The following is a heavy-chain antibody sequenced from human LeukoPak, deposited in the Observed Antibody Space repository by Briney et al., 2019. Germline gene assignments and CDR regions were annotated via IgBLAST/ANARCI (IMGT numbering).Heavy chain of an antibody. D-gene: IGHD2-2*03. J-gene: IGHJ3*02. CDR3: ARIRDGYCISTSCRGAFDI. V-gene: IGHV3-7*01. Sequence: PGGSLRLSCAASGFAYGSYWMSWVRPAPGMGLECLDNIKQDGSEKYYVDSVKGRSTISRDNAKNSLYLQMNSLRAEDTAVYYCARIRDGYCISTSCRGAFDIWGQGTVVTVSS. CDR1: GFAYGSYW. CDR2: IKQDGSEK.